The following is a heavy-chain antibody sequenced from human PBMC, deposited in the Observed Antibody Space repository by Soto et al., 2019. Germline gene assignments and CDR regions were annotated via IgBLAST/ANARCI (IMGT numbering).Heavy chain of an antibody. CDR1: AFSFSDQY. V-gene: IGHV3-11*01. D-gene: IGHD5-18*01. CDR2: ISSSGSTI. J-gene: IGHJ4*02. Sequence: PGGSLRLSCAASAFSFSDQYMSCVRQAPGKGLEWVSYISSSGSTIYYADSVKGRFTISRDNAKNSLYLQMNSLRAEDTAVYYCARDNTAMENWGQGTLVTVSS. CDR3: ARDNTAMEN.